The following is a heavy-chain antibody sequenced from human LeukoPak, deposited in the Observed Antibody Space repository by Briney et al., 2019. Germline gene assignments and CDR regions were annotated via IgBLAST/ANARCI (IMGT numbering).Heavy chain of an antibody. J-gene: IGHJ4*02. V-gene: IGHV3-53*01. CDR2: IYSGGST. D-gene: IGHD2-8*02. CDR3: ARAGQYYFDY. CDR1: GFTVSSNY. Sequence: PGGSLRLSCAASGFTVSSNYMSWVRQAPGKGLEWVSVIYSGGSTYYADSVKRRFIISGDNSKNTLYLQMNSLRAEDMAVYYCARAGQYYFDYWGQGTLVTVSS.